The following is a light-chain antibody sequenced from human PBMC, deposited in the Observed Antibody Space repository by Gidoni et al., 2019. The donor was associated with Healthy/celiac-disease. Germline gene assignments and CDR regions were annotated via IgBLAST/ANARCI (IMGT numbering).Light chain of an antibody. Sequence: SYELTQPLSVSVALGPTARITCGGNNIGSKNVHWYQQKPVQAPVIVIYRDSNRPSGIPGRFSGANSGNTATLTISRAQAGDEADYYCQVWDSSTDVVFGGGTKLTVL. CDR1: NIGSKN. CDR3: QVWDSSTDVV. V-gene: IGLV3-9*01. J-gene: IGLJ2*01. CDR2: RDS.